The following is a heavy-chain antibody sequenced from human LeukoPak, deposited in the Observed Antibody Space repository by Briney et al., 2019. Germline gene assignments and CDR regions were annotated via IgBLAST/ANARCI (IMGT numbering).Heavy chain of an antibody. Sequence: ASVKVSCKVSGYTLSELSMHWVRQARGKGLECMGGFDPEDGETIYAQKFQGRVTMTEDTSTDTAYMELSSLRSEDTAVYYCVYAVGATRFFDYWGQGTLVTVSS. CDR3: VYAVGATRFFDY. J-gene: IGHJ4*02. CDR1: GYTLSELS. V-gene: IGHV1-24*01. CDR2: FDPEDGET. D-gene: IGHD1-26*01.